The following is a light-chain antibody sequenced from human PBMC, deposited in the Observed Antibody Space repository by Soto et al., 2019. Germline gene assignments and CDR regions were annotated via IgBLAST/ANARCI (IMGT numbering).Light chain of an antibody. CDR3: QSYDSSRSTSV. CDR1: SSNIGAGYD. CDR2: GNS. J-gene: IGLJ2*01. V-gene: IGLV1-40*01. Sequence: QSVLTQPPSVSGAPGQRVTISCTGSSSNIGAGYDVNWYQQLPGTAPKVLIYGNSNRPSGVPDRFSGSKSGASASLAITGLQAEDEADYYCQSYDSSRSTSVFGGGTKLTVL.